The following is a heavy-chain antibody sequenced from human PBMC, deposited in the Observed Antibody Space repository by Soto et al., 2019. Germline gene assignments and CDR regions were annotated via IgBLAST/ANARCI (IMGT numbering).Heavy chain of an antibody. D-gene: IGHD3-9*01. CDR3: ARAVREYNYDIKYDY. CDR1: GYTFTTYA. V-gene: IGHV1-3*01. CDR2: INAGNGDT. J-gene: IGHJ4*02. Sequence: QVQLVQSGAEVKKPGASVKVSCKASGYTFTTYAMHWVRQAPGQRLEWMGWINAGNGDTKYSQTFQGRVTITRYTSASTAYMELSSMRSEDTAVYYCARAVREYNYDIKYDYWGQGTLVTVSS.